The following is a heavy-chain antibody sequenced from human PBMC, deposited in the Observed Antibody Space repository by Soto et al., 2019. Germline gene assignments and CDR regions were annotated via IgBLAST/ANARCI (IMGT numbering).Heavy chain of an antibody. J-gene: IGHJ4*02. Sequence: SEALSLTCTVSGGSISSNYWTWIRQPPGKGLEWIGYVYNSGSTNYNPSLKSRVTISEDTSRSQFSLKVNSMTAADTAVYYCARYRREAVAGYTLDYWGQGILVTVSS. V-gene: IGHV4-59*01. D-gene: IGHD6-13*01. CDR1: GGSISSNY. CDR3: ARYRREAVAGYTLDY. CDR2: VYNSGST.